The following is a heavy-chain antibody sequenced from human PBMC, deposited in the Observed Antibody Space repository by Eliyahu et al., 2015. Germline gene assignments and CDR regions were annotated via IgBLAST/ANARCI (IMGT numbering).Heavy chain of an antibody. CDR3: TTDEGSTSLVFRALGMDV. Sequence: EVQLVESGGGLVKPGGSLRLSCXASGFTFXXAWXXWXRQAPGXGLEWVGRIKSKTDGGTTDYAAPVKGRFTISRDDSKNTLYLQMNSLKTEDTAVYYCTTDEGSTSLVFRALGMDVWGQGTTVTVSS. V-gene: IGHV3-15*01. D-gene: IGHD2-2*01. J-gene: IGHJ6*02. CDR1: GFTFXXAW. CDR2: IKSKTDGGTT.